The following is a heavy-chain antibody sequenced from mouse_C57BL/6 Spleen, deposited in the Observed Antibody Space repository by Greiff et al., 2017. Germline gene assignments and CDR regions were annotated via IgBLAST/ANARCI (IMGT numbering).Heavy chain of an antibody. CDR1: GFSLTSYG. CDR3: AKWSSGYRAMDY. D-gene: IGHD3-2*02. Sequence: VQLQESGPGLVQPSQSLSITCTVSGFSLTSYGVHWVRQSPGKGLEWLGVIWRGGSTDYNAAFMSRLSITKDNSKSQVFFKMNSLQADDTAIYYCAKWSSGYRAMDYWGQGTSVTVSS. V-gene: IGHV2-5*01. J-gene: IGHJ4*01. CDR2: IWRGGST.